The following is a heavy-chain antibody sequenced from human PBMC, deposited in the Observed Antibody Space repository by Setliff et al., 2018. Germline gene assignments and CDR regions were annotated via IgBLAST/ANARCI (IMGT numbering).Heavy chain of an antibody. D-gene: IGHD3-10*01. V-gene: IGHV1-18*01. Sequence: ASVKVSCKTSGNTFISYGISWLRQAPGQGLEWMGWIGIHSENTNYAQSFQGRVTMTADTSTNTAYMELRSLRSDDTAVYYCARDSGSGFLDYWGQGTLVTVSS. CDR1: GNTFISYG. J-gene: IGHJ4*02. CDR3: ARDSGSGFLDY. CDR2: IGIHSENT.